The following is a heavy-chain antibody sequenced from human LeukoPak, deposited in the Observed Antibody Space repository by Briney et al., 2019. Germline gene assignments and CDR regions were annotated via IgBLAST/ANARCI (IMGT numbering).Heavy chain of an antibody. Sequence: PSETLSLTCSVSGGSISSGDYYWSWIRQPPGKGLEWIGYIYYSGSTYYNPSLKSRVTISVDTSKNQFSLSLNSVTAADTAIYYCARADYGGPFDYWGQGTLSPSPQ. J-gene: IGHJ4*02. CDR1: GGSISSGDYY. CDR2: IYYSGST. D-gene: IGHD4-23*01. V-gene: IGHV4-30-4*01. CDR3: ARADYGGPFDY.